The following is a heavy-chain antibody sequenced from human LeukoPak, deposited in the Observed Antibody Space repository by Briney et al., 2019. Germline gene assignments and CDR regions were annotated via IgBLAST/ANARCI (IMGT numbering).Heavy chain of an antibody. D-gene: IGHD4-17*01. J-gene: IGHJ6*02. CDR1: GFTVSSNY. Sequence: PGGSLRLSCAASGFTVSSNYMSWVRQAPGKGLEWVSIIYSGGSTYYADSVKGRFTISRDNSKNTLYLQMNSLRAEDTAVYYCARARGGTDIDYVAPFKASYNYGMDVWGQGTTVTVSS. CDR3: ARARGGTDIDYVAPFKASYNYGMDV. V-gene: IGHV3-66*01. CDR2: IYSGGST.